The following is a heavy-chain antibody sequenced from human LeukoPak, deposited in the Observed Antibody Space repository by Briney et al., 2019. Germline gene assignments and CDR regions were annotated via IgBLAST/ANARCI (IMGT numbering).Heavy chain of an antibody. CDR3: AATGRHPDYYFDY. J-gene: IGHJ4*02. V-gene: IGHV1-58*02. CDR1: GFTFTSSA. D-gene: IGHD1-14*01. CDR2: IVVGSGNT. Sequence: ASVKVSCKASGFTFTSSAMQWVRQARGQRLEWIGWIVVGSGNTNYAQKFQERVTITRDMSTGTAYMELSSLRSEDTAVYYCAATGRHPDYYFDYWGQGTLVTVSS.